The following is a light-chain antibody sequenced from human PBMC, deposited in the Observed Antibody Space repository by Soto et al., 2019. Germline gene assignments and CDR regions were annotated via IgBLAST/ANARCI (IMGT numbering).Light chain of an antibody. CDR3: SSYAGSRTHV. Sequence: QSALTQPASVSGSPGQSITISCTGTSSDVASYNLVSWYQQLPGKAPKLMIYEGSKRPSGVSNRFSGSKSGNTASLTISGLQAEDEADYYCSSYAGSRTHVFGTGTKVTVL. CDR2: EGS. CDR1: SSDVASYNL. J-gene: IGLJ1*01. V-gene: IGLV2-23*01.